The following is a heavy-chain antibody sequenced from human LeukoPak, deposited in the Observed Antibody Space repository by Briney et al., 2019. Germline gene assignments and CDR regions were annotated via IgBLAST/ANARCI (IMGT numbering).Heavy chain of an antibody. J-gene: IGHJ4*02. Sequence: PGGSLRLSCAASGFTFSSYGMHWVRQALGKGLEWVAVISYDGSNKYYADSVKGRFTISRDNSKNTLYLQMNSLRAEDTAVYYCAKDRGGSGWYFDYWGQGTLVTVSS. CDR3: AKDRGGSGWYFDY. V-gene: IGHV3-30*18. CDR1: GFTFSSYG. CDR2: ISYDGSNK. D-gene: IGHD6-19*01.